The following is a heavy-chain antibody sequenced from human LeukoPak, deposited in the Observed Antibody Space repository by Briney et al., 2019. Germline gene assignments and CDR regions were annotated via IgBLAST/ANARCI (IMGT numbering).Heavy chain of an antibody. CDR2: IKQDGSEK. V-gene: IGHV3-7*01. D-gene: IGHD2-8*01. Sequence: ETLSLTCTVSGGSISSYYWSWVRQAPGKGLEWVANIKQDGSEKYYVGSVKGRFTISRDNAKNSLYLQMNNLGAEDTAVYYCATDPASYCTSSTCDFDYWGQGTLVTVSS. CDR3: ATDPASYCTSSTCDFDY. J-gene: IGHJ4*02. CDR1: GGSISSYY.